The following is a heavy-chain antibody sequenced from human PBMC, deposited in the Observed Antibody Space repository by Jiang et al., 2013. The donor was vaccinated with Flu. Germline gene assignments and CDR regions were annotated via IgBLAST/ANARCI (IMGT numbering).Heavy chain of an antibody. V-gene: IGHV2-26*01. CDR2: IFSNDEK. J-gene: IGHJ2*01. D-gene: IGHD3-16*01. Sequence: KPTQTLTLTCTVSGFSLSDANMGVSWIRQPPGKALEWLAHIFSNDEKSYNTSLKSRLTISKDTSKSQVVLTMTSVDPVDTATYYCARIERGEDWYFDLWGRGTLVTVSS. CDR1: GFSLSDANMG. CDR3: ARIERGEDWYFDL.